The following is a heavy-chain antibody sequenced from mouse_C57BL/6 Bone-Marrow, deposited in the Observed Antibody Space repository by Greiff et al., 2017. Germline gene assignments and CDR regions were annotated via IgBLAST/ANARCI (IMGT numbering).Heavy chain of an antibody. D-gene: IGHD1-1*01. V-gene: IGHV1-81*01. CDR1: GYTFTSYG. CDR3: SSGGFCGSSSYWYFDV. Sequence: QVQLKQSGAELARPGASVKLSCKASGYTFTSYGISWVKQRTGQGLEWIGEIYPRSGNTYYNEKFKGKATLTADKYSSTAYMELLSLTSEDSAVYFYSSGGFCGSSSYWYFDVWGKGTTVTVSS. J-gene: IGHJ1*03. CDR2: IYPRSGNT.